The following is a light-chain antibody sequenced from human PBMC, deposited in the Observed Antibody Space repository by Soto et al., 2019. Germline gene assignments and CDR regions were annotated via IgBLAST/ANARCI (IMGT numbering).Light chain of an antibody. CDR1: QDISNY. V-gene: IGKV1-33*01. CDR3: QHYNNLLGT. J-gene: IGKJ1*01. CDR2: AAS. Sequence: DIQMTQSPSSLSASVGDRVTITCQASQDISNYLNWYQRKPGKAPKLLIYAASNLDTGVPSRFSGSGSGTEFTFTISSLQPEDIATYYCQHYNNLLGTFGQGTRWIS.